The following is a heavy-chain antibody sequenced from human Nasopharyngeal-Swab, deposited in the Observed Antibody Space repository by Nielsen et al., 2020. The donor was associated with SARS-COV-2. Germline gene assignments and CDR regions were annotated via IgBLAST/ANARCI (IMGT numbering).Heavy chain of an antibody. CDR1: GFTFSSYG. J-gene: IGHJ5*02. V-gene: IGHV3-30*03. D-gene: IGHD4-23*01. CDR3: ARVYGGSEFDP. Sequence: GESLKISCAASGFTFSSYGMHWVRQAPDKGLEWVALISYDGSNKYYADSVKGRFTISRDNSKNTLYLQMNSLRAEDTAVYYCARVYGGSEFDPWGQGTLVTVSS. CDR2: ISYDGSNK.